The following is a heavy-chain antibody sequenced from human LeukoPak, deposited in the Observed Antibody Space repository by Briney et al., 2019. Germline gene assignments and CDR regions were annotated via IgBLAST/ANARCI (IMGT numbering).Heavy chain of an antibody. V-gene: IGHV4-59*01. D-gene: IGHD6-19*01. CDR3: ARDGVVAVSGIAAFDF. Sequence: PSETLSLTCTVSGGSISSYYWSWIRQPPGKGLEWIGYVYYRGHTKSKPPLKSRVTISVDTSKNQFSLKLTSVTAADTAVYYCARDGVVAVSGIAAFDFWGQGTMVTVSS. CDR1: GGSISSYY. CDR2: VYYRGHT. J-gene: IGHJ3*01.